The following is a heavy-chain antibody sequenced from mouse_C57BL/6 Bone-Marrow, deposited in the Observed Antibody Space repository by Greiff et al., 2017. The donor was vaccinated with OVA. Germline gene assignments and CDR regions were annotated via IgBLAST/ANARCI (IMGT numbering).Heavy chain of an antibody. D-gene: IGHD1-1*01. CDR3: ARGGAGSSYVDV. CDR1: GYTFTSYW. CDR2: IYPGSGST. J-gene: IGHJ1*03. Sequence: QVQLQQPGAELVKPGASVKMSCKASGYTFTSYWITWVKQRPGQGLEWIGDIYPGSGSTNYNEKFKSKATLTVDTSSSTAYMQLSSLTAEDSAVYYCARGGAGSSYVDVWGTGTTVTVSS. V-gene: IGHV1-55*01.